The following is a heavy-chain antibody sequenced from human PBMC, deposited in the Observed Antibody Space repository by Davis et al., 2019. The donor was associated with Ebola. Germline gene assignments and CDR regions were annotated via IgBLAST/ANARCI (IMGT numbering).Heavy chain of an antibody. V-gene: IGHV3-23*01. D-gene: IGHD3-9*01. CDR1: GFTFSSYA. CDR2: ISSGASNT. Sequence: GGSLRLSCVASGFTFSSYAMSWVRQAPGRGLEWVSAISSGASNTYYADSVKGRFTISRDNAKNSLYLQMNSLRAEDTAVYYCARPRYFDWLSDLYYYGMDVWGQGTTVTVSS. CDR3: ARPRYFDWLSDLYYYGMDV. J-gene: IGHJ6*02.